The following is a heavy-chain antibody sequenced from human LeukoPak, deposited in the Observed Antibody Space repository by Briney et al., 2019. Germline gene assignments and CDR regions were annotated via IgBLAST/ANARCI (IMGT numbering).Heavy chain of an antibody. V-gene: IGHV3-72*01. CDR1: GFSFSDHY. D-gene: IGHD3-16*02. CDR2: GRNRANSYTT. Sequence: GGSLRLSCAASGFSFSDHYMDWVRQAPGKGLEWVGRGRNRANSYTTEYAASVKGRFAISRDDSKNSLYLQMNSLRAEDTAVYYCARELFYDYVWGSYRYNHYYYGMDVWGQGTTVTVSS. CDR3: ARELFYDYVWGSYRYNHYYYGMDV. J-gene: IGHJ6*02.